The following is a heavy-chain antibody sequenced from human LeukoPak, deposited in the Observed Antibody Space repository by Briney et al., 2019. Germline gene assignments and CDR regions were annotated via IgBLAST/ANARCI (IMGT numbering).Heavy chain of an antibody. D-gene: IGHD6-13*01. Sequence: PGGSLRLSCAASGFTFSSYWMHWVRQAPGKGLVWVSRINSDGSSTSYADSVKGRFTISRDNAKNTLYLQMNSLRAEDTAVYYCARDRSSSWYGELDYWGQGTLVTVFS. CDR3: ARDRSSSWYGELDY. CDR1: GFTFSSYW. V-gene: IGHV3-74*01. J-gene: IGHJ4*02. CDR2: INSDGSST.